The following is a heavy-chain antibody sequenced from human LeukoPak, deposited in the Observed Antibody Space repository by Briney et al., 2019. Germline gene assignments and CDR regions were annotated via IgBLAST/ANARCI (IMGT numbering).Heavy chain of an antibody. CDR1: GFTFSSYA. CDR2: ISYDGSNK. J-gene: IGHJ4*02. CDR3: ARDPRLSYYDSSGYSVYFDY. D-gene: IGHD3-22*01. V-gene: IGHV3-30*04. Sequence: QPGGSLRLSCAASGFTFSSYAMRWVRQAPGKGLEWVAVISYDGSNKYYADSVKGRFTISRDNSKNTLYLQMNSLRAEDTAVYYCARDPRLSYYDSSGYSVYFDYWGQGTLVTVSS.